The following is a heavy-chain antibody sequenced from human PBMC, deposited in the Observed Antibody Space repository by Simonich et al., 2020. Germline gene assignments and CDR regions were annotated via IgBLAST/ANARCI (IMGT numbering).Heavy chain of an antibody. V-gene: IGHV3-7*01. Sequence: EVQLVESGGGLVQPGGSLRLSCAASGFTFSSYWMSWVRQAPGKGLEWVANIKQDGSEKYYVDSVKGRFTISRDNAKISLYLQMNRLRAEDTAVYYCARDGLGTAYYYYMDVWGKGTTVTVSS. CDR2: IKQDGSEK. CDR3: ARDGLGTAYYYYMDV. D-gene: IGHD7-27*01. CDR1: GFTFSSYW. J-gene: IGHJ6*03.